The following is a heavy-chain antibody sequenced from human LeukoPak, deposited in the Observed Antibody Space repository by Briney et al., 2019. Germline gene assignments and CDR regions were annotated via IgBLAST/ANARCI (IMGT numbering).Heavy chain of an antibody. D-gene: IGHD3-22*01. J-gene: IGHJ6*02. V-gene: IGHV1-46*01. CDR2: INPSGGST. CDR3: ARATSYYYDSSGYYPDYYYYGMDV. CDR1: GYTFTSYY. Sequence: ASVKVSCKASGYTFTSYYMHWVRQAPGQGLEWMGIINPSGGSTSYAQKFQGRVTMTRDTSTSTVYMELSSLRSEDTAVYYCARATSYYYDSSGYYPDYYYYGMDVWGQGTTVTVSS.